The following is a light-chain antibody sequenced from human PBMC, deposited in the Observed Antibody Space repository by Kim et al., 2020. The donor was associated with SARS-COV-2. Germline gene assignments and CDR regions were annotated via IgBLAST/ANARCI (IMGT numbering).Light chain of an antibody. CDR3: CSRDSTAKDYV. CDR2: DEN. CDR1: SLRKSY. Sequence: ALGQPVRITCQGDSLRKSYASWYQQKPGQAPILVMSDENNRPSGIPDRFSGSSSGSTASLTITGAQAEDEADYYCCSRDSTAKDYVFGTGTKVTVL. J-gene: IGLJ1*01. V-gene: IGLV3-19*01.